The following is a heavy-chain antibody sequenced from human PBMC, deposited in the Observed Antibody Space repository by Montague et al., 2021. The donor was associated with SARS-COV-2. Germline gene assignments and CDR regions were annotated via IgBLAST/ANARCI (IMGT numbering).Heavy chain of an antibody. J-gene: IGHJ3*02. CDR1: GFTFSTSD. CDR2: IDTAGDT. V-gene: IGHV3-13*04. CDR3: ARERCSGGNCYGAFAI. Sequence: SLRLSCAASGFTFSTSDMHWVRQATGKSLEWVSAIDTAGDTYYPDSLKGRFTISRENANNSLYLQMSSLGAGDTAVYYCARERCSGGNCYGAFAIWGQGTVVTVSS. D-gene: IGHD2-15*01.